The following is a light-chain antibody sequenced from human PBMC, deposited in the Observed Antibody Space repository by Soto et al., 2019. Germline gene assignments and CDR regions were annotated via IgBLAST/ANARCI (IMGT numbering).Light chain of an antibody. CDR3: QQYNSYSRT. J-gene: IGKJ1*01. CDR2: KAS. V-gene: IGKV1-5*03. Sequence: DIQMTQSPSTLSASVGDRVTITCRASQSINNWLAWYQQKPGKAPNLLIYKASTLQSGVPSRFSGSGSGTEFTLTISSLQSDDFATYYCQQYNSYSRTFGQGTKVEIK. CDR1: QSINNW.